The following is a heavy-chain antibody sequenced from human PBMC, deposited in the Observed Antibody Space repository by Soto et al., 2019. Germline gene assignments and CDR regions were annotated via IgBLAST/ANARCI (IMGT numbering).Heavy chain of an antibody. CDR3: ARMYSSGSGWFHP. J-gene: IGHJ5*02. D-gene: IGHD6-19*01. Sequence: SETLSLTCFVSGYSITAGGYYWSWIRHHPGKGLEWIGSFYSSGSIIYNPSLRSRVSISGDTSSKQFSMSLTSVTAADTARYYCARMYSSGSGWFHPWGQGTLVTVSS. CDR1: GYSITAGGYY. V-gene: IGHV4-31*03. CDR2: FYSSGSI.